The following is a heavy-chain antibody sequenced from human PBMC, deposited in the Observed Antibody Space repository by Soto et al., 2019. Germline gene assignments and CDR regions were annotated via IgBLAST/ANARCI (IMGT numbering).Heavy chain of an antibody. CDR3: ARVMGQWLRGMDV. V-gene: IGHV4-61*01. Sequence: PSVTLSRSCPVCGGSVSSGSCYWSWIQQPPGKGLEWIGYIYYSGSTNYNPSLKSRVTISVDTSKNQFSLKLSSVTAADTAVYYCARVMGQWLRGMDVWVQGTRVTVS. J-gene: IGHJ6*02. D-gene: IGHD6-19*01. CDR2: IYYSGST. CDR1: GGSVSSGSCY.